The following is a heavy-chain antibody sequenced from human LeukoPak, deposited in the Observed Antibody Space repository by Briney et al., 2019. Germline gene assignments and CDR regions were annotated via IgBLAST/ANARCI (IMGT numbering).Heavy chain of an antibody. D-gene: IGHD6-19*01. V-gene: IGHV1-69*05. Sequence: SVKVFCKSSGRIFRSYSIRWVRQASGQGLEWMGRHIPILGTAHYAQKYQGRCTITTDESTSTAYMELSSLRSEDTAVYYCARGVAVAGNAPYYYYYYMDVWGKGTTVTVSS. J-gene: IGHJ6*03. CDR3: ARGVAVAGNAPYYYYYYMDV. CDR1: GRIFRSYS. CDR2: HIPILGTA.